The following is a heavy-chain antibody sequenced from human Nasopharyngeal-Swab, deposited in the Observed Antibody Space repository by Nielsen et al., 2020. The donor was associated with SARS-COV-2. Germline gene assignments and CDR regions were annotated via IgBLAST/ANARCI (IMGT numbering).Heavy chain of an antibody. CDR3: ARGGYSSGYEVDY. V-gene: IGHV3-30-3*01. CDR2: ISYDGSNK. Sequence: GGSLRLSCAASGFTFSSYAMHWVRQAPGKGLEWVAVISYDGSNKYYADSVKGRFTISRDNSKNTLYLQMNSLRAEDTAVYYCARGGYSSGYEVDYWGQGTLVTASS. D-gene: IGHD6-19*01. CDR1: GFTFSSYA. J-gene: IGHJ4*02.